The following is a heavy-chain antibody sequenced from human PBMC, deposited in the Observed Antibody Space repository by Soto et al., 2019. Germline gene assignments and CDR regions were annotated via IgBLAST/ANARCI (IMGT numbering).Heavy chain of an antibody. J-gene: IGHJ4*02. CDR1: GGSFSGYY. CDR2: INHSGST. D-gene: IGHD5-12*01. V-gene: IGHV4-34*01. CDR3: ARGQGIVATMSYYFDY. Sequence: PSETLSLTCAVYGGSFSGYYWSWIRQPPGKGLEWIGEINHSGSTNYNPSLKSRVTISVDTSKNQSSLKLSSVTAADTAVYYCARGQGIVATMSYYFDYWGQGTLVTVSS.